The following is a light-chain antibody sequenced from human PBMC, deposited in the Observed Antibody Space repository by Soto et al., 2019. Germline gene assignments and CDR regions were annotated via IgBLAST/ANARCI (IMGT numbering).Light chain of an antibody. CDR1: SSDVGGYNY. V-gene: IGLV2-14*01. J-gene: IGLJ2*01. Sequence: QSALTQPASVSGSPGQSITISCTGTSSDVGGYNYVSWYQQHPGKAPKLMIYDVSNRPSGVSNRFSASKSGNTASLPISARQAADEADYYCSSYTSSSTLVVFGGGTKVTVL. CDR3: SSYTSSSTLVV. CDR2: DVS.